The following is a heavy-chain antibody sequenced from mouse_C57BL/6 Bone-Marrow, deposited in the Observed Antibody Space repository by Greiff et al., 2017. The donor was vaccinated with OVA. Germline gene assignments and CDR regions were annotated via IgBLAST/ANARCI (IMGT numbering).Heavy chain of an antibody. CDR1: GFSLTSYG. CDR2: IWRGGST. CDR3: AKMNDCYYLYYAMDY. J-gene: IGHJ4*01. D-gene: IGHD2-3*01. V-gene: IGHV2-5*01. Sequence: VQLQESGPGLVQPSQSLSITCTVSGFSLTSYGVHWVRQSPGKGLEWLGVIWRGGSTDYNAAFMSRLRITKDNSKSQVFFKMNSLQADDTAIYYCAKMNDCYYLYYAMDYWGQGTSVTVSS.